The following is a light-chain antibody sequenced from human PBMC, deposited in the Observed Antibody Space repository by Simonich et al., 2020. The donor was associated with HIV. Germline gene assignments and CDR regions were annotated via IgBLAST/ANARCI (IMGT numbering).Light chain of an antibody. J-gene: IGKJ1*01. CDR2: DAS. Sequence: EIVLTQSPGTLSLSPGERATLSCRASQRISSSFLAWYQQKPGLAPRLLIYDASTRATGIPDRFSGSGSGTDYTLTISRLEPEDFAVYYCQQYSSSVWTFGQGTKVGIK. V-gene: IGKV3D-20*01. CDR3: QQYSSSVWT. CDR1: QRISSSF.